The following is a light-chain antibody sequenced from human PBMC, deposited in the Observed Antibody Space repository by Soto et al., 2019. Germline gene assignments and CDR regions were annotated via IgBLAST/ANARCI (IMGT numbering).Light chain of an antibody. V-gene: IGKV1-5*03. Sequence: DIQMTQSPSTLSPSVGDRVTITCRASQSIGSWLAWYQQKPGKAPKLLIYKASSLESGVPSRFSGSGSGTEFTLSISSLQPDDFATYYCQQYNSYSTFGQGTKVEIK. CDR1: QSIGSW. CDR2: KAS. CDR3: QQYNSYST. J-gene: IGKJ1*01.